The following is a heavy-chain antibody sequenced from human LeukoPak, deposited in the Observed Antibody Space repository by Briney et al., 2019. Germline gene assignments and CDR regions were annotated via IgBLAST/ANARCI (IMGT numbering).Heavy chain of an antibody. CDR3: VSPREMATIYDAFDV. D-gene: IGHD5-24*01. V-gene: IGHV4-39*01. CDR1: GGSINSSRYY. CDR2: IYYNGDT. Sequence: SETLSLTCTVSGGSINSSRYYWGWIRQPPGKGLEWIGTIYYNGDTYYNPSLNSRVTISVDTSKNQFSLKLSSVTAADTAVYYCVSPREMATIYDAFDVWGQGTMVIVSS. J-gene: IGHJ3*01.